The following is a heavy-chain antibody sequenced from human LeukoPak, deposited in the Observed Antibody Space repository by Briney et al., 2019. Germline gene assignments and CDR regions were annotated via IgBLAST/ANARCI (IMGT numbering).Heavy chain of an antibody. J-gene: IGHJ4*02. Sequence: GGSLRLSCAASGFTFSSYSMNWVRQAPGKGLEWVSAISGSGGSTYYADSVKGRFTISRDNSKNTLYLQMNSLRAEDTAVYYCAKLLTVAAAFDYWGQGTLVTVSS. V-gene: IGHV3-23*01. CDR3: AKLLTVAAAFDY. D-gene: IGHD6-13*01. CDR2: ISGSGGST. CDR1: GFTFSSYS.